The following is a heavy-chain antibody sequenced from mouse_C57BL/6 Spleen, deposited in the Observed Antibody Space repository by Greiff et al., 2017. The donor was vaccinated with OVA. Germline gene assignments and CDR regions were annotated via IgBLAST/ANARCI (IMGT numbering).Heavy chain of an antibody. CDR1: GFTFSSYA. J-gene: IGHJ3*01. V-gene: IGHV5-4*01. CDR2: ISDGGSYT. CDR3: ARVYYGNCAY. Sequence: EVQVVESGGGLVKPGGSLKLSCAASGFTFSSYAMSWVRQTPEKRLEWVATISDGGSYTYYPDNVKGRFTISRDNAKNNLYLQMSHLKSEDTAMYYCARVYYGNCAYWGQGTLVTVSA. D-gene: IGHD2-1*01.